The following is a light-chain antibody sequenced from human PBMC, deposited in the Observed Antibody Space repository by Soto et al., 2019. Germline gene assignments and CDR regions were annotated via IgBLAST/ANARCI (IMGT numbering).Light chain of an antibody. J-gene: IGKJ1*01. CDR2: DAS. Sequence: EIVMTQSPATLPLSPGERATLSCRASQSVSSNLAWYQQKPGQAPRLLIYDASTRATGIAARFSGSGSGTEFTLTISSLQSEDFAVYYCQQYNNWPPWTFGQGTKVEIK. V-gene: IGKV3-15*01. CDR1: QSVSSN. CDR3: QQYNNWPPWT.